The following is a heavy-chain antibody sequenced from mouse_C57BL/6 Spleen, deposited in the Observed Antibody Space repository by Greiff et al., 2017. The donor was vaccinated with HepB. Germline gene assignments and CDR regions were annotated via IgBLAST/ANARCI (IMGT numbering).Heavy chain of an antibody. CDR2: ISYDGSN. D-gene: IGHD4-1*01. CDR1: GYSITSGYY. V-gene: IGHV3-6*01. CDR3: ARGNWGY. J-gene: IGHJ4*01. Sequence: EVKLMESGPGLVKPSQSLSLTCSVTGYSITSGYYWNWIRQFPGNKLEWMGYISYDGSNNYNPSLKNRISITRDTSKNQFFLKLNSVTTEDTATYYCARGNWGYWGQGTSVTVSS.